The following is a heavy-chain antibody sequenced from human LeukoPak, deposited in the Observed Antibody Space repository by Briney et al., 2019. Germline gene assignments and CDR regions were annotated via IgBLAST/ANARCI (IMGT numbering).Heavy chain of an antibody. CDR3: AKAHQLVLLWFGEY. CDR1: GFTFSSYA. J-gene: IGHJ4*02. D-gene: IGHD3-10*01. Sequence: PGGSLRLSCAASGFTFSSYAMSWDRQAPGKGLEWVSAISGSGGSTYYADSVKGRFTISRDNSKNTLYLQMNSLRAEDTAVYYCAKAHQLVLLWFGEYWGQGTLVTVSS. V-gene: IGHV3-23*01. CDR2: ISGSGGST.